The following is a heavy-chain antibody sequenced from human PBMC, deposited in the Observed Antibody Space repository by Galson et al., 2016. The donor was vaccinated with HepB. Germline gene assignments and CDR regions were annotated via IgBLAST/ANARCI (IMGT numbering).Heavy chain of an antibody. Sequence: SLRLSCAASGFTFGSHGMHWVRQAPGKGLEWVATIWFDGKTQYYADSVKGRFTISRDNSKYTLSLQMNSLRDEDTAVYYCARGDIRRRFGESGKGDNYYYGMDGWGRGTTVTVSS. CDR3: ARGDIRRRFGESGKGDNYYYGMDG. CDR2: IWFDGKTQ. J-gene: IGHJ6*02. D-gene: IGHD3-10*01. CDR1: GFTFGSHG. V-gene: IGHV3-33*01.